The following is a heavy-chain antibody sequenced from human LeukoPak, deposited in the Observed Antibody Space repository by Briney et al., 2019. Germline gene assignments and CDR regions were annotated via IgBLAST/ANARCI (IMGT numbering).Heavy chain of an antibody. Sequence: PSETLSLTCTVSGESIKSFYWSWIRQPAGKGLEWIGRIYTSGSTNYSPSLKSRVTMSVDTSKNQFSLKLSSVTAADTAVYYCARSSYYYAADAFDIWGQGTMVTVSS. CDR1: GESIKSFY. CDR2: IYTSGST. J-gene: IGHJ3*02. CDR3: ARSSYYYAADAFDI. D-gene: IGHD3-10*01. V-gene: IGHV4-4*07.